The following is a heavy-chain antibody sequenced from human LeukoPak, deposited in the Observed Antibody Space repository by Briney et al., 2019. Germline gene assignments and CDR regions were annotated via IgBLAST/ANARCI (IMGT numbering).Heavy chain of an antibody. CDR3: ARGYYDMSGYGPDAFDI. CDR2: INPRDGET. J-gene: IGHJ3*02. D-gene: IGHD3-22*01. V-gene: IGHV1-2*06. CDR1: GYNFVGYY. Sequence: ASVKVSCKGSGYNFVGYYIHWVRQVPGQGLEWMGRINPRDGETSFAQKFQGRVTMTRDTSISTAYMELSSLRSEDTAVYYCARGYYDMSGYGPDAFDIWGQGTMITVSS.